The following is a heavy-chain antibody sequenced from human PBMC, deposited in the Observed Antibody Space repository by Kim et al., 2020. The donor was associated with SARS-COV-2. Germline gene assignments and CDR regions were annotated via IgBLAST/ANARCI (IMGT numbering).Heavy chain of an antibody. Sequence: GGSLRLSCAASGFTLSNNAMSWVRQAPGRGLEWVSTIRASAETTYYADSVNGRFTISRDSSNHTLYLQLNSLRADDTARYYCAKDRGGRDWPVFDYWGQG. CDR2: IRASAETT. CDR3: AKDRGGRDWPVFDY. V-gene: IGHV3-23*01. CDR1: GFTLSNNA. J-gene: IGHJ4*02. D-gene: IGHD2-21*02.